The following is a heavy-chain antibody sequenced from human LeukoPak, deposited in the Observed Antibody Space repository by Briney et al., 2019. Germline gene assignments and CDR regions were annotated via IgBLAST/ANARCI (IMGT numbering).Heavy chain of an antibody. V-gene: IGHV3-30*04. CDR3: ARDGVLGQLPYYYYYYMDV. Sequence: PGGSLRLSCAASGFTFSSYAMNWVRQAPGKGLEWVAVISYDGSNKYYADSVKGRFTISRDNSKNTLYLQMNSLRAEDTAVYYCARDGVLGQLPYYYYYYMDVWGKGTTVTVSS. CDR2: ISYDGSNK. J-gene: IGHJ6*03. D-gene: IGHD2-2*01. CDR1: GFTFSSYA.